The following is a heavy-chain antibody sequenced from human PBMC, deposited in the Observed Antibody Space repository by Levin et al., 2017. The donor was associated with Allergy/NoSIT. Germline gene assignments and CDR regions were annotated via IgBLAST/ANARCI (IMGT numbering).Heavy chain of an antibody. CDR3: ARAPTDFYMSGSDLKIWPTGFDF. Sequence: SETLSLTCDVSGTSVTGFFWNWIRQVPGKGLEWIGDVFFTGNAHYNPSLVSRATISMETSKNRFSLELKSVTTADTAVYYCARAPTDFYMSGSDLKIWPTGFDFWGQGTLATVSS. V-gene: IGHV4-59*02. CDR2: VFFTGNA. J-gene: IGHJ4*02. CDR1: GTSVTGFF. D-gene: IGHD3-10*01.